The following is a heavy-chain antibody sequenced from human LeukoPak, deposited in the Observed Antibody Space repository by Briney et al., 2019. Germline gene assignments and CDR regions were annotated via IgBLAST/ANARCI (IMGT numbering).Heavy chain of an antibody. D-gene: IGHD6-13*01. Sequence: SETLSLTCTVSGYSISSGYYWGWIRQPPGKGLEWIGSIYHSGSTYYNPSLKSRVTISVDTSKNQFSLKLSSVTAADTAVYFCARGRVSSSSWYSTYYYYFYMDVWGKGTTVTVSS. CDR2: IYHSGST. V-gene: IGHV4-38-2*02. CDR3: ARGRVSSSSWYSTYYYYFYMDV. CDR1: GYSISSGYY. J-gene: IGHJ6*03.